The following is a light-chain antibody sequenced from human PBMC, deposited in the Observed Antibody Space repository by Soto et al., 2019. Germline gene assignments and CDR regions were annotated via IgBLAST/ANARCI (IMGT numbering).Light chain of an antibody. CDR1: QSISSW. J-gene: IGKJ2*01. Sequence: DIQMTKPPSTLSASVGDRVTLTCRASQSISSWLDWYQQKPGKAPKLLIYDASSLESGVPSRFSGSGSGTEFTLTISSLQPDDFATYYCQQYNSYSYTFGQWTQLEIK. CDR2: DAS. V-gene: IGKV1-5*01. CDR3: QQYNSYSYT.